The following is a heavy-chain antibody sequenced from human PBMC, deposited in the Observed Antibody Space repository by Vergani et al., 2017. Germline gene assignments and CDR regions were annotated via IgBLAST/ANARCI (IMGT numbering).Heavy chain of an antibody. CDR3: ARGNDRYSYVGWADDDSFDI. CDR1: GFTFSSYW. Sequence: EVQLVESGGGLVQPGGSLRLSCAASGFTFSSYWMSWVRQAPGKGLEWVANIKQDGSEKYYVDSVKGRFTISRDNAKNSLYLQMNSLRAEDTAVYYCARGNDRYSYVGWADDDSFDIWGQGTMVTVSS. D-gene: IGHD5-18*01. V-gene: IGHV3-7*03. J-gene: IGHJ3*02. CDR2: IKQDGSEK.